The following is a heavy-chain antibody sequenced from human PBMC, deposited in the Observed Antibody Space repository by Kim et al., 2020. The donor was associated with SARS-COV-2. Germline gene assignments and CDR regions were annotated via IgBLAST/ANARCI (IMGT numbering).Heavy chain of an antibody. CDR3: AKDLHSSSWVFDY. Sequence: YADAVKGRFTISRDNSKNPLYVQMNSLRAEDTAIYYCAKDLHSSSWVFDYWGQGTLVTVSS. D-gene: IGHD6-13*01. J-gene: IGHJ4*02. V-gene: IGHV3-23*01.